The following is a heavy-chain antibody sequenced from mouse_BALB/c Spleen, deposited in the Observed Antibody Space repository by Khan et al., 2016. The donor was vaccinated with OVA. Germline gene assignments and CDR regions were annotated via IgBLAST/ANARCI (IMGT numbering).Heavy chain of an antibody. Sequence: DLVKPGASVQLSCKASGYTFTSYWINWITQSPGQGLAWIGRICPGCSNAYYTDMFTTKATLNVDTSYNASYIQLSSLSSEDSAVYFCARGDYYGCSCYAMDYCGQGSSVTFSA. CDR1: GYTFTSYW. CDR2: ICPGCSNA. V-gene: IGHV1S41*01. D-gene: IGHD1-1*01. J-gene: IGHJ4*01. CDR3: ARGDYYGCSCYAMDY.